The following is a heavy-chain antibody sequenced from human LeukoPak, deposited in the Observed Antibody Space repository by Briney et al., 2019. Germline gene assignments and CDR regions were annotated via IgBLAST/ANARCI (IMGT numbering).Heavy chain of an antibody. Sequence: PSETLSLTCSVSGDSFTSDYWSWIRQPPGKGLEWIGYISYTGGTKSNPALKSRVTISGDRSKNQFSLKMTSVTAADTAVYYCAKSHPAVTTTDWYFDLWGRGTLVTVSS. D-gene: IGHD4-17*01. CDR1: GDSFTSDY. CDR2: ISYTGGT. V-gene: IGHV4-59*01. CDR3: AKSHPAVTTTDWYFDL. J-gene: IGHJ2*01.